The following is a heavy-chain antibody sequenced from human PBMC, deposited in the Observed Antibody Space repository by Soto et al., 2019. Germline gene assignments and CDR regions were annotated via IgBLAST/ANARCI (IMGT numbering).Heavy chain of an antibody. CDR1: GGSISSSNW. CDR2: IYHSGRN. Sequence: QVQLQESGPGLVKPSGTLSLTCAVSGGSISSSNWWSWVRQPPGKGLEGIGEIYHSGRNNYNPSHKSRDTISVDQSKNQFSLKLSPVTAADTAVYECASVLGNDAFDIWGQGTMVTVSS. D-gene: IGHD3-3*02. J-gene: IGHJ3*02. V-gene: IGHV4-4*02. CDR3: ASVLGNDAFDI.